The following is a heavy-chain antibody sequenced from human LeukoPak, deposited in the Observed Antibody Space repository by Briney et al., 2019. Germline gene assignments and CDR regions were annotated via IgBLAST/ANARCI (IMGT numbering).Heavy chain of an antibody. V-gene: IGHV3-23*01. J-gene: IGHJ4*02. Sequence: GGSLTLSCEASGFTFGSYEMSWVRQAPGKGLEWVSAISGSGGSTYYADSVKGRFTISRDNAKNSLYLQMNSLRAEDTAVYYCAREGDSSGWYWHWGQGTLVTVSS. CDR1: GFTFGSYE. CDR3: AREGDSSGWYWH. CDR2: ISGSGGST. D-gene: IGHD6-19*01.